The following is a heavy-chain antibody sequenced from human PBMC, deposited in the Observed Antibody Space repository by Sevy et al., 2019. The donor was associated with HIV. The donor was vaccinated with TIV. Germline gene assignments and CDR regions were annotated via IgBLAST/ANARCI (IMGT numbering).Heavy chain of an antibody. D-gene: IGHD3-22*01. CDR2: ISGSGTRT. CDR3: AKGGGGRYDPDEIAYYFYYYNMDV. Sequence: GGSLRLSCAVSGFSFDSYGMTWVRQAPGKGLEWVSAISGSGTRTYYADSVKGRFIISRDNSKNTLDLQMNSLRAEDKAIYYCAKGGGGRYDPDEIAYYFYYYNMDVWGKGTTVTVSS. J-gene: IGHJ6*03. CDR1: GFSFDSYG. V-gene: IGHV3-23*01.